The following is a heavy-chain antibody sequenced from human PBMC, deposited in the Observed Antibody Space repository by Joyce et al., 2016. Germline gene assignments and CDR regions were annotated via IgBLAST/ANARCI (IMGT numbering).Heavy chain of an antibody. D-gene: IGHD4-17*01. CDR2: TSSDASNI. CDR1: GFTFNIYV. CDR3: ARDEDGDYDFDY. Sequence: EVQLVESGGGLVQPGESRSLSCAGSGFTFNIYVMTWVRQAPGKGLVWVSHTSSDASNILYADSVKGRFTISRDNAKNSLYLQMNSLTDEDTALYYCARDEDGDYDFDYWGQGTLVTVSS. J-gene: IGHJ4*02. V-gene: IGHV3-48*02.